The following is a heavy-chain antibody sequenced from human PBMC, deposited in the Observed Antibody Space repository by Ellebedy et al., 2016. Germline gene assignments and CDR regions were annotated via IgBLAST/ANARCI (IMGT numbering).Heavy chain of an antibody. Sequence: GSLRLSXTVSGGSISSYYWSWIRQPAGKGLEWIGRIYTSGSTNYNPSLKSRVTMSVDTSKNQFSLKLSSVTAADTAVYYCARGKQLDDAFDIWGQGTMVTVSS. V-gene: IGHV4-4*07. D-gene: IGHD1-1*01. CDR3: ARGKQLDDAFDI. J-gene: IGHJ3*02. CDR2: IYTSGST. CDR1: GGSISSYY.